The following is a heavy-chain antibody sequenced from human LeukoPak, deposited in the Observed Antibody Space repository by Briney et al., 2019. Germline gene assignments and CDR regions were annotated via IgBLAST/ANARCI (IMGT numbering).Heavy chain of an antibody. CDR3: ARFHESPMYSSSTFDY. J-gene: IGHJ4*02. V-gene: IGHV4-59*08. Sequence: SETLSLTCTVSGGPISSYYWSWIRQPPGKGLEWIGYIYYSGSTNYNPSLKSRVTISVDTSKNQFSLKLSSVTAADTAVYYCARFHESPMYSSSTFDYWGQGTLVTVSS. CDR2: IYYSGST. D-gene: IGHD6-6*01. CDR1: GGPISSYY.